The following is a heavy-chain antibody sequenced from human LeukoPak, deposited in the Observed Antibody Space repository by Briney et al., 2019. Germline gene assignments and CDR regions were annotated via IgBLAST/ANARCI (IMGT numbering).Heavy chain of an antibody. D-gene: IGHD1-26*01. J-gene: IGHJ4*02. V-gene: IGHV4-59*01. CDR3: ARWAVVGATKGFDY. CDR1: GGSISSYY. CDR2: MYYGGSA. Sequence: SETLSLTCTVSGGSISSYYWSWIRQPPGKGLGCIGYMYYGGSANYNPSLKSRVTISVDTSKNQFSLKLSSVTAADTAVYYCARWAVVGATKGFDYWGQGTLVTVSS.